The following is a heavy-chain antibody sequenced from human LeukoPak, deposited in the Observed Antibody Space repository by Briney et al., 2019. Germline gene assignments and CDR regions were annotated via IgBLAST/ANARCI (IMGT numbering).Heavy chain of an antibody. CDR1: GYTFTSYY. Sequence: ASVKVSCKASGYTFTSYYMHWVRQAPGQGLEWMGWINPNSGGTNYAQKFQGRVTMTRDTSISTAYMELSRLRSDDTAVYYCARDTWIQLWSSHYYYYMDVWGKGTTVTISS. J-gene: IGHJ6*03. CDR2: INPNSGGT. CDR3: ARDTWIQLWSSHYYYYMDV. V-gene: IGHV1-2*02. D-gene: IGHD5-18*01.